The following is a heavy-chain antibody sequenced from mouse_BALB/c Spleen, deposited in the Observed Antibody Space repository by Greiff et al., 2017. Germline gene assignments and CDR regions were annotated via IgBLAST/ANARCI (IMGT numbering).Heavy chain of an antibody. CDR2: ISSGGSYT. D-gene: IGHD2-14*01. CDR3: ARQYEGH. J-gene: IGHJ2*01. Sequence: EVMLVESGGDLVKPGGSLKLSCAASGFTFSSYGMSWVRQTPDKRLEWVATISSGGSYTYYPDSVKGRFTISRDNAKNTLYLQMSSLKSEDTAMYYCARQYEGHWGQGTTLTVSA. CDR1: GFTFSSYG. V-gene: IGHV5-6*01.